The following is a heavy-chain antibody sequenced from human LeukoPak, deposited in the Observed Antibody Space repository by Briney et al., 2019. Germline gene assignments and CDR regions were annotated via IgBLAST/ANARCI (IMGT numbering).Heavy chain of an antibody. V-gene: IGHV3-9*01. CDR3: AKGPIQQWLQRRLGY. CDR2: IGWNSGSI. D-gene: IGHD6-19*01. CDR1: GFTFDDYA. Sequence: GGSLRLSCAASGFTFDDYAVHWVRQAPGKGLEWVSGIGWNSGSIGYADSVKGRFTISRDNAKNSLYLQMNSLRAEDTAIYYCAKGPIQQWLQRRLGYWGQGTLVTVSS. J-gene: IGHJ4*02.